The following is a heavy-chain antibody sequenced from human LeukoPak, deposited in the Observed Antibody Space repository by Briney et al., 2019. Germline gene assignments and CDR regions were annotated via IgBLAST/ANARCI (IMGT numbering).Heavy chain of an antibody. Sequence: PSETLSLTCAVLGGSISNYFWSWIRQPPGKGLEWIGYIYYSGSTNYNPSLKSRVTISVDTSKNQFSLKLSSVTAADTAVYYCAREGSGYPFDYWGQGTLVTVSS. J-gene: IGHJ4*02. CDR3: AREGSGYPFDY. CDR2: IYYSGST. V-gene: IGHV4-59*01. D-gene: IGHD3-22*01. CDR1: GGSISNYF.